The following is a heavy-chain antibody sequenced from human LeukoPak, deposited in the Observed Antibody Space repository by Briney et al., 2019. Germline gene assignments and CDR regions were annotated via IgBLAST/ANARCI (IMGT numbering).Heavy chain of an antibody. Sequence: GGSLRLSCEASGFTFSSYSMTWVRQAPGKGLEWVSVISGSDGNTYYADPVKGRFTISRDNSKNTLYLQLSSLRAEDTAVYYCAKDRTETTVTIDYWGQGTLVTVSS. CDR1: GFTFSSYS. V-gene: IGHV3-23*01. CDR3: AKDRTETTVTIDY. CDR2: ISGSDGNT. D-gene: IGHD4-17*01. J-gene: IGHJ4*02.